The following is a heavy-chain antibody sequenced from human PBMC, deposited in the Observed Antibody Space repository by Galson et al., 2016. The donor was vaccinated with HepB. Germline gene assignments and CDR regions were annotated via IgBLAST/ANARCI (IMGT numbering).Heavy chain of an antibody. D-gene: IGHD6-19*01. V-gene: IGHV3-33*01. CDR1: GFTFSSHG. J-gene: IGHJ4*02. Sequence: SLRLSCAASGFTFSSHGMHWVRQTPGKGLEWMALIWSDGSNKYYADSVKGRFTISRDNSKYTLYLQMNSLTADDTAVYSCAREAAVAAFAVLWGWGQGTLVTVSS. CDR2: IWSDGSNK. CDR3: AREAAVAAFAVLWG.